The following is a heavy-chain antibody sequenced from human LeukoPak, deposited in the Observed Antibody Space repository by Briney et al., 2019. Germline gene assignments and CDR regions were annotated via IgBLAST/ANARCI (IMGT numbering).Heavy chain of an antibody. CDR1: GYTFTSYY. D-gene: IGHD3-10*02. Sequence: ASVKVSCKASGYTFTSYYMHWVRQAPGQGLEWMGIINPSGGSTTYAQKFQGRVTMTRDTSTSPVYMELSSLRSEDTAVYYCARALAALGSGSSYYYYMDVWDKGTTVTISS. CDR2: INPSGGST. V-gene: IGHV1-46*01. CDR3: ARALAALGSGSSYYYYMDV. J-gene: IGHJ6*03.